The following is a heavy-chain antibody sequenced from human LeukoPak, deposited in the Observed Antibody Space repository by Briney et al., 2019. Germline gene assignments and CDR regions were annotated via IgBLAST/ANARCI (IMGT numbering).Heavy chain of an antibody. V-gene: IGHV3-7*01. CDR3: ARYYYDDSGFSVDAFDI. Sequence: GGSLGLSCAASGFTFSRYWMTWVRQAPGKGLEWVANIKEDGSDKYYVDSVMGRFTISRDNAKNSLYLQMNSLRVEDTALYYCARYYYDDSGFSVDAFDIWGQGTMATVSS. CDR2: IKEDGSDK. D-gene: IGHD3-22*01. CDR1: GFTFSRYW. J-gene: IGHJ3*02.